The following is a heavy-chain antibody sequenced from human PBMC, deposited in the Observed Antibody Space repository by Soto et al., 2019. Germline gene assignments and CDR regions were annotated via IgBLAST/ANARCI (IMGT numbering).Heavy chain of an antibody. D-gene: IGHD6-19*01. CDR2: MNPNSGNT. CDR3: ARGQLAVAAYYYYYMYV. Sequence: ASVKVYCKASGYTFTSYDINWVRQATGQGLEWMGWMNPNSGNTGYAQKLQGRVTMTRNTSISTAYMELSSLRSEDTAVYYCARGQLAVAAYYYYYMYVWGQGTXVPVSS. CDR1: GYTFTSYD. V-gene: IGHV1-8*01. J-gene: IGHJ6*03.